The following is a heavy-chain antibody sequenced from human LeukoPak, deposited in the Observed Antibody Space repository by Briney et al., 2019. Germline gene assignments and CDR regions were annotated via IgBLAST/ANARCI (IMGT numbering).Heavy chain of an antibody. CDR1: GYTFTSYD. J-gene: IGHJ4*02. CDR3: ARELGLTRNPRDDY. V-gene: IGHV1-8*01. CDR2: MNPNSGNT. D-gene: IGHD4/OR15-4a*01. Sequence: ASVKVSCKASGYTFTSYDINWVRQATGQGLEWIGWMNPNSGNTGYAQKFQGRVTMTRNTSISTAYMELSSLRSEDTAVYYCARELGLTRNPRDDYWGQGTLVTVSS.